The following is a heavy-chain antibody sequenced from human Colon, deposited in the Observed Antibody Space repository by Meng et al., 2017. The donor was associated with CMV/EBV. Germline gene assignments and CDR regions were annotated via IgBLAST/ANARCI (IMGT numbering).Heavy chain of an antibody. D-gene: IGHD6-13*01. CDR1: GFNFSDYY. Sequence: GESLKISCAASGFNFSDYYMSWIRQAPGKGLDWISYITNSGITTYYADSVRDRFTISRDNAKNSLYLQMNSLRAEDTAIYYCARDRQLFVWGQGTTVTVSS. CDR2: ITNSGITT. V-gene: IGHV3-11*04. J-gene: IGHJ6*02. CDR3: ARDRQLFV.